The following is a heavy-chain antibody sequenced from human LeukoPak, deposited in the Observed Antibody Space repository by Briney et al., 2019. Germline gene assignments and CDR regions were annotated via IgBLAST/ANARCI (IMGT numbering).Heavy chain of an antibody. Sequence: GGSLSLSSAASGFTFSRYVIHWVRQAPGQGLEWVAVISYDGSNKYYADSVKGRFTISRDNSKNTLYLQMKSLRAEDTAVYYCAREYEGYCSGGSCFRGTYNWFDPWGQGTLVTVSS. CDR2: ISYDGSNK. CDR1: GFTFSRYV. D-gene: IGHD2-15*01. J-gene: IGHJ5*02. CDR3: AREYEGYCSGGSCFRGTYNWFDP. V-gene: IGHV3-30*04.